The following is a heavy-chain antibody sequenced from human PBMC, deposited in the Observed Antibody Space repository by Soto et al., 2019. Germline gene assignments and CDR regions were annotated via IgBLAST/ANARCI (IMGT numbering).Heavy chain of an antibody. CDR1: EFTFSNYA. Sequence: PGGSLRLSCAASEFTFSNYAMSWVRQAPGKGLEWVSSIRYDGSNKYYADSVKGRFTISRDNSKNTLYLQMNSLRAEDTAVYYCGGALGVYYYYMDVWGKGTTVTVSS. CDR2: IRYDGSNK. J-gene: IGHJ6*03. V-gene: IGHV3-30*02. CDR3: GGALGVYYYYMDV. D-gene: IGHD1-26*01.